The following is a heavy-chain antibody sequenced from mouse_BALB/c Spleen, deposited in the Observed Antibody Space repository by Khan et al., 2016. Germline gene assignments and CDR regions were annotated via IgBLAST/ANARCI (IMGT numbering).Heavy chain of an antibody. J-gene: IGHJ3*01. CDR3: ARDDQDYDAWFAY. CDR1: GFSLTNSG. Sequence: QVQLKESGPGLVAPSQSLSITCTVSGFSLTNSGVHWIRQPPGKGLEWLGVIWPGGSTDYNSALMSRLSITKANSQNQVFLKMISLQTDDTAMYYCARDDQDYDAWFAYWGQGTLVIVSA. CDR2: IWPGGST. V-gene: IGHV2-9*02. D-gene: IGHD2-4*01.